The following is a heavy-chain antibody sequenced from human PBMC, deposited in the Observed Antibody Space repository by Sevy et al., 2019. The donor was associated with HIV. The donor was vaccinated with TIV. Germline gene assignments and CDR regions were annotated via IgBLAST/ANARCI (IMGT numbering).Heavy chain of an antibody. CDR2: IWFDGSNT. D-gene: IGHD3-16*01. CDR3: ARDLEFYDYGAYGPSFMPDY. CDR1: GFTFSSYG. J-gene: IGHJ4*02. V-gene: IGHV3-33*01. Sequence: GGSLRLSCAASGFTFSSYGMHWVRQAPGKGLEWVAVIWFDGSNTYSADSVKGRFTISRDIAENTLHLQMNSLRAEDTAVYYCARDLEFYDYGAYGPSFMPDYWGQGTLVTVSS.